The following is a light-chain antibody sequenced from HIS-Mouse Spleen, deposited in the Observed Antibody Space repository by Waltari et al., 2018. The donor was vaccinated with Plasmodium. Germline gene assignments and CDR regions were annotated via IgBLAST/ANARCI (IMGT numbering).Light chain of an antibody. CDR3: QQYDDLPLT. CDR2: DAS. V-gene: IGKV1-33*01. CDR1: QDISYY. J-gene: IGKJ4*01. Sequence: DIQMTQSPSSLSASVGDRVTITCQASQDISYYLNWYPQTPGKAPKLLIYDASNLETGVPSRFSGSGSGTDFTFTISSLQPEDIATYDCQQYDDLPLTCGGGTKVGIK.